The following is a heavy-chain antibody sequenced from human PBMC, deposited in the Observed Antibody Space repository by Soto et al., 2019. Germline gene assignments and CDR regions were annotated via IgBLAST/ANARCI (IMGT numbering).Heavy chain of an antibody. CDR1: GGSISSYY. V-gene: IGHV4-59*04. CDR3: ARDWYCSSTSCRIRGGIDWFDP. CDR2: IYYSGST. D-gene: IGHD2-2*01. J-gene: IGHJ5*02. Sequence: SETLSLTCTVSGGSISSYYWSWIRQPPGKGLEWIGYIYYSGSTYYNPSLKSRVTISVDTSKNQFSLKLSSVTAADTAVYYCARDWYCSSTSCRIRGGIDWFDPWGQGTLVTVSS.